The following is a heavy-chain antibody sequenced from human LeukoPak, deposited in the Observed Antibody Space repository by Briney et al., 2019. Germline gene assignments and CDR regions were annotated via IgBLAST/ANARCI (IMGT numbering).Heavy chain of an antibody. V-gene: IGHV3-66*01. CDR3: AAKGNGYTGIYVFAH. D-gene: IGHD5-12*01. CDR2: FYASGGT. J-gene: IGHJ4*02. CDR1: GFSVSSNY. Sequence: GGSLRLSCEASGFSVSSNYMSWVRQAPGKGLEWVSVFYASGGTYYTDSVKGRFTISRDTSTNSLYLQMNSLRAEDTAVYFCAAKGNGYTGIYVFAHWGQGTLVTVSS.